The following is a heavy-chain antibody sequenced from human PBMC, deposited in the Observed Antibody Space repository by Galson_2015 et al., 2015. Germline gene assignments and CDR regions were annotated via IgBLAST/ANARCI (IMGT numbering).Heavy chain of an antibody. CDR2: IYPGDSDT. Sequence: QSGAEVKKPGESLKISCKGSGYSFNTYWIGWVRQMPGKGLEWMGIIYPGDSDTRYSPSFQGHVTFSADKSTSAAYLQWSSLKASDAAVYYCARRVSATGAYCFDDWAQGTLVTVSS. J-gene: IGHJ4*02. CDR1: GYSFNTYW. CDR3: ARRVSATGAYCFDD. V-gene: IGHV5-51*01. D-gene: IGHD6-13*01.